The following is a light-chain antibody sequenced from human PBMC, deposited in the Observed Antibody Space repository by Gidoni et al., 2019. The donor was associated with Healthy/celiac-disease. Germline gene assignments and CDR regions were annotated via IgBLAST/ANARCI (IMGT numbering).Light chain of an antibody. Sequence: EIVLTQSPGTLSLSPGDRATHSCRASQSVSSSYLAWYQQKPGQAPMLLISGASIRATGIPDRFSGSCSGTDFTLTISRLEPDDFALYYCQRYGSSPGTFGQGTKVEIK. CDR2: GAS. CDR1: QSVSSSY. J-gene: IGKJ1*01. V-gene: IGKV3-20*01. CDR3: QRYGSSPGT.